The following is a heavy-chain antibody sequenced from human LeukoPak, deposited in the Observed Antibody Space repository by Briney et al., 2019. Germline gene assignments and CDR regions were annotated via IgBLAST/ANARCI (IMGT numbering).Heavy chain of an antibody. V-gene: IGHV3-21*01. Sequence: PGGSLSLSCAASGFTFSSYSMNWVRQAPGKGLEWVSSISSSSSYIYYADSVKGRFTISRDNAKNSLYLQMNSLRAEDTAVYYCARDRSSLGLWFGELRNWGQGTLVTVSS. J-gene: IGHJ4*02. CDR2: ISSSSSYI. CDR3: ARDRSSLGLWFGELRN. D-gene: IGHD3-10*01. CDR1: GFTFSSYS.